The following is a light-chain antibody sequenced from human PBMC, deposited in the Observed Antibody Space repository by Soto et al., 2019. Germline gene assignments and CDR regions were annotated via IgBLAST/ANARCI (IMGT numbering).Light chain of an antibody. CDR1: QSISVW. CDR2: KAS. V-gene: IGKV1-5*03. J-gene: IGKJ1*01. Sequence: DIQMTQSPSTLSASVGDRVTITCRAIQSISVWLAWFQQKPGNAPKLLIYKASTLESGGPSRFIGSGAGTEFALPISSLQPDDSATYYCQQYNNRWTFGHGTKVEI. CDR3: QQYNNRWT.